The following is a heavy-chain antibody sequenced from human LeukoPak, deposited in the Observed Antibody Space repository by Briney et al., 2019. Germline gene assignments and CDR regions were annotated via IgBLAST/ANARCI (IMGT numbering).Heavy chain of an antibody. Sequence: GGSLRLSCAASGFTFSNYAMNWVRQAPGKGLEWVSLISGSTGSTYYADSVKGRFSISRDNSKNTVYLQMNSLRVEDTAVYYCARTKSGSYDYWGQGTLVTVSS. J-gene: IGHJ4*02. CDR2: ISGSTGST. CDR1: GFTFSNYA. D-gene: IGHD1-26*01. CDR3: ARTKSGSYDY. V-gene: IGHV3-23*01.